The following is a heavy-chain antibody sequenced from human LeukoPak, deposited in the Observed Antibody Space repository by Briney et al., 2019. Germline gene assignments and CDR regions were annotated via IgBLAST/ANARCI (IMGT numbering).Heavy chain of an antibody. CDR2: INAYNGNT. D-gene: IGHD2/OR15-2a*01. CDR3: ATHSIGDYYYYYMDV. Sequence: ASVNVSCMASGYTFTGYYMHGVRPAPGQGLEWMGWINAYNGNTNYAQKLQGRVTMTTDTSTSTAYMELRSLRSDDTAVYYCATHSIGDYYYYYMDVWGKGTTVTVSS. J-gene: IGHJ6*03. V-gene: IGHV1-18*04. CDR1: GYTFTGYY.